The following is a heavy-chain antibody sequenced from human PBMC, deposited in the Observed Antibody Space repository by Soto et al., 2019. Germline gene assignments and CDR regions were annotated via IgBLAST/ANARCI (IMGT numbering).Heavy chain of an antibody. J-gene: IGHJ6*02. CDR3: ARDRGDYGDYPYYYGMDV. V-gene: IGHV1-69*13. Sequence: SVKVSCKASGGTFSSYAISWVRQAPGQGLEWMGGIIPIFGTANYAQKFQGRVTITADESTSTAYMELSSLRSEDTAVYYCARDRGDYGDYPYYYGMDVWGQGTTVTVSS. CDR1: GGTFSSYA. D-gene: IGHD4-17*01. CDR2: IIPIFGTA.